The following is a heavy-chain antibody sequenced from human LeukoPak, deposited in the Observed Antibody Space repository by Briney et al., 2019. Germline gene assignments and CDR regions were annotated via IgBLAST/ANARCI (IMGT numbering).Heavy chain of an antibody. V-gene: IGHV1-46*01. J-gene: IGHJ4*02. D-gene: IGHD3-16*02. CDR3: ARDMGDDYVWGSYRYNYFDY. Sequence: ASVKVSCKASGYTFTNYYIHWVRQAPGQGLEWMGIINPGGRSTSYAQKFQGRVTMTRDTSTSTVYMELSRLRSDDTAVYYCARDMGDDYVWGSYRYNYFDYWGQGTLVTVSS. CDR2: INPGGRST. CDR1: GYTFTNYY.